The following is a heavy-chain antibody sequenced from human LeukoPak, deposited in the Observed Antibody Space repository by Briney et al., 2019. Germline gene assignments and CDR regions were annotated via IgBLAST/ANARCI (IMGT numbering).Heavy chain of an antibody. Sequence: GASVKVSCKASGYIFTSSYIHWVRQAPGQGLEWMGGIIPIFGTANYAQKFQGRVTITADKSTSTAYMELSSLRSEDTAVYYCARGGVILRYNWFDPWGQGTLVTVSS. CDR1: GYIFTSSY. CDR2: IIPIFGTA. V-gene: IGHV1-69*06. D-gene: IGHD2-15*01. CDR3: ARGGVILRYNWFDP. J-gene: IGHJ5*02.